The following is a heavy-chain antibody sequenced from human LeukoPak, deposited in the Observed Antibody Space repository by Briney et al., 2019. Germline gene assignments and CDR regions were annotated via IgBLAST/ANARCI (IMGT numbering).Heavy chain of an antibody. Sequence: SETLSLTCAVYGGSFSGYYCSWIRQPPGKGREWIVEINHSGSTNYNPSLKSRVTISVDTSKNQFSLKLSSVTAADTAVYYCARAPPDTAMVVDYWGQGTLVTVSS. CDR1: GGSFSGYY. D-gene: IGHD5-18*01. V-gene: IGHV4-34*01. CDR3: ARAPPDTAMVVDY. CDR2: INHSGST. J-gene: IGHJ4*02.